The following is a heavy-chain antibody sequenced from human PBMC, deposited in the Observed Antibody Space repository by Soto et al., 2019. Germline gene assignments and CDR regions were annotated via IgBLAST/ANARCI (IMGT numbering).Heavy chain of an antibody. D-gene: IGHD6-13*01. V-gene: IGHV1-2*04. Sequence: QVQLVQSGAEVKKPGASVKVSCKAPGYTFTGYYMHWVRQAPGQGLEWMGWINPNSGGTNYAQKFQGWVTMTRDTSISTAYMELSRLRSDDTAVYYCARDSDSSSWSDFDYWGQGTLVTVSS. CDR1: GYTFTGYY. CDR2: INPNSGGT. J-gene: IGHJ4*02. CDR3: ARDSDSSSWSDFDY.